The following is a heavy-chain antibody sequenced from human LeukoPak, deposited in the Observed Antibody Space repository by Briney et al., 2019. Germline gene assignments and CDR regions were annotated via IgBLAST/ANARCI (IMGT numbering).Heavy chain of an antibody. J-gene: IGHJ4*02. D-gene: IGHD3-22*01. CDR2: IYYSGST. CDR3: ARISYYYDSSGYYQYYFDY. V-gene: IGHV4-59*08. CDR1: GGSISSYY. Sequence: SETLPLTCTVSGGSISSYYWSWIRQPPGKGLEWIGYIYYSGSTNYNPSLKSRVTISVDTSKNQFSLKLSSVTAADTAVYYCARISYYYDSSGYYQYYFDYWGQGTLVTVSS.